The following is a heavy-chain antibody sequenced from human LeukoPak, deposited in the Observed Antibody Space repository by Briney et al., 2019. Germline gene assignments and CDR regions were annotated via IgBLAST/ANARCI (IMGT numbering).Heavy chain of an antibody. J-gene: IGHJ4*02. D-gene: IGHD1-26*01. Sequence: SETLSLTCTVSGGSISSSSYWWGWIRQPPGKGLEWIGSIFYSGSTYYNPSLKSRVTISVDTSKNQFSLKLSSVTAADTAVYYCATMGSGSYFNFWGQGSLVTVSS. CDR1: GGSISSSSYW. V-gene: IGHV4-39*01. CDR2: IFYSGST. CDR3: ATMGSGSYFNF.